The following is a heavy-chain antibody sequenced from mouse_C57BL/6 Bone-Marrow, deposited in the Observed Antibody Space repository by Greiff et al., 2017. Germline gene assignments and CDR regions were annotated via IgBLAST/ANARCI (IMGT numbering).Heavy chain of an antibody. CDR2: IYPSDSET. CDR3: ARTLWNYYSSSYDY. Sequence: QVQLQQPGAELVRPGSSVKLSCKASGYTFTSYWMDWVKQRPGQGLEWIGNIYPSDSETHYNQKFKDKATLTVDKSSSTAYMQLSSLTSEVSAVYYCARTLWNYYSSSYDYWGQGTTLTVSS. V-gene: IGHV1-61*01. CDR1: GYTFTSYW. D-gene: IGHD1-1*01. J-gene: IGHJ2*01.